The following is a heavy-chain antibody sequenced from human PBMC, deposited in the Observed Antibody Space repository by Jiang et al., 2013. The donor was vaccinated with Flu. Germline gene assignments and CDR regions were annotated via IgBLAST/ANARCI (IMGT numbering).Heavy chain of an antibody. CDR1: GFTVSSHY. Sequence: VQLVESGGGLVHPGGSLRLSCAASGFTVSSHYMSWVRQAPGKGLEYVSLIYTSGNTDYADSVKGRCTISRDDSKNTASLEMSSLRAEDTAVYYCAVYMSGRPYWGQGTQVTVSS. V-gene: IGHV3-66*01. CDR3: AVYMSGRPY. J-gene: IGHJ4*02. CDR2: IYTSGNT. D-gene: IGHD6-6*01.